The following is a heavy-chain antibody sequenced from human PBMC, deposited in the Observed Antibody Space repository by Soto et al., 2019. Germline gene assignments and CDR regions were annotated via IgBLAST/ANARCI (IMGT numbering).Heavy chain of an antibody. CDR1: GFSLRDYG. Sequence: PGGSLSLSCAASGFSLRDYGMHWVRQAPGKGLEYVAAVSDDGSEQYYADSVRGRFTISRDNSKNTVYLQLDSLTTGDTAVYYCARDPTGGYFHYDYWGQGALVTVSS. CDR2: VSDDGSEQ. J-gene: IGHJ4*02. CDR3: ARDPTGGYFHYDY. D-gene: IGHD1-26*01. V-gene: IGHV3-30*17.